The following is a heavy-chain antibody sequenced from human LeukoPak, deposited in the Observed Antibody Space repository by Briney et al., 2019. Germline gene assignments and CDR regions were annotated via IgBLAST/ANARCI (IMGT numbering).Heavy chain of an antibody. CDR1: GFTFSSYA. J-gene: IGHJ5*02. CDR2: ISYDGSNK. Sequence: GGSLRLPCAASGFTFSSYAMHWVRQAPGKGLEWVAVISYDGSNKYYTDSVKGRFTISRDNSKNTLYLQMNSLRAEDTAVYYCARSSFDPWGQGTLVTVSS. V-gene: IGHV3-30*10. CDR3: ARSSFDP.